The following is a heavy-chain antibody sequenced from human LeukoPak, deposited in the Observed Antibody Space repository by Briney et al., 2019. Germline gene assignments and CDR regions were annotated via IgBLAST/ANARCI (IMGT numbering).Heavy chain of an antibody. CDR2: IYYSGST. V-gene: IGHV4-59*08. CDR1: GGSISSYY. Sequence: SETLSLTCTVSGGSISSYYWSWIRQPPGKGLEWIGYIYYSGSTNYNPSLKSRVTISVDTSKNQFSLKLSSVIAADTAVYYCASLDYGDYVLWGQGTLVTVSS. CDR3: ASLDYGDYVL. J-gene: IGHJ4*02. D-gene: IGHD4-17*01.